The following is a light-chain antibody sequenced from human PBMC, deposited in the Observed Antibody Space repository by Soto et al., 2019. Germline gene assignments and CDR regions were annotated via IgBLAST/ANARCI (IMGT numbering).Light chain of an antibody. CDR2: DVS. CDR1: SSDVGGYNY. V-gene: IGLV2-11*01. CDR3: CSYAGSYPLVVV. Sequence: QSALTQPRSVSGSPGQSVTISCTGTSSDVGGYNYVSWYQQHPGKAPKLMIYDVSKRPSGVPDRFSGSKSGNTASLTISGLQAEDEADYYCCSYAGSYPLVVVFGGGTKLTVL. J-gene: IGLJ2*01.